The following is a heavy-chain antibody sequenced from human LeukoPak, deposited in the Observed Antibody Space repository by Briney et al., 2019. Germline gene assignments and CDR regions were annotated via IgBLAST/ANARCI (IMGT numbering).Heavy chain of an antibody. CDR2: ISYDGSNK. CDR1: GFTFSSYA. J-gene: IGHJ6*02. Sequence: PGGSLRLSCAASGFTFSSYAMHWVRQAPGKGLEWVAVISYDGSNKYYADSVKGRFTISRDNSKNTLYLRMNSLRAEDTAVYYCAKESSTLYYYYGMDVWGQGTTVTVSS. CDR3: AKESSTLYYYYGMDV. V-gene: IGHV3-30-3*01. D-gene: IGHD2-2*01.